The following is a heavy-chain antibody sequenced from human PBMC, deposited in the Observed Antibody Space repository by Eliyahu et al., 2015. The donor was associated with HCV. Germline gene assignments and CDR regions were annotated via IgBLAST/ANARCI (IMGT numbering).Heavy chain of an antibody. Sequence: QVQLVQSGAEVKKPGSSVRVSCKASADTFRSYSINWVRQAPGQGLEWMGGIIPMFGTANYAQNFQGRVTITADESTRTAYMELRSLRSEDTAVYYCARAVVTTLTTDYYYYAMDAWGQGTTVTVSS. J-gene: IGHJ6*02. D-gene: IGHD4-17*01. CDR3: ARAVVTTLTTDYYYYAMDA. CDR1: ADTFRSYS. V-gene: IGHV1-69*01. CDR2: IIPMFGTA.